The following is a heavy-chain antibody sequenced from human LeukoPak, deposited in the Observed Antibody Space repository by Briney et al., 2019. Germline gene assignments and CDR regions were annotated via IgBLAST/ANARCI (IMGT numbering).Heavy chain of an antibody. CDR3: ARGWQFDY. CDR2: IKYDGSER. CDR1: GFTFSSSW. Sequence: PGGSLRLSCAASGFTFSSSWMNWVRQAPGKGLEWVANIKYDGSERSYVDSVRGRFTISRDDAKNSLYLQMNSLRAEDAAVYFCARGWQFDYWGQGILVTVSS. D-gene: IGHD5-24*01. V-gene: IGHV3-7*01. J-gene: IGHJ4*02.